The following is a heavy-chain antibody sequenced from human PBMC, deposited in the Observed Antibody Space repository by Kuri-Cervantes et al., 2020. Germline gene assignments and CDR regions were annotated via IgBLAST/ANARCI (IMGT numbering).Heavy chain of an antibody. Sequence: GGSLRLSCAASGFAFNNYWMTWVRQAPGKGLEWVANIKQDGSEKYYVDSVKGRFTISRDNAKNSLYLQMNSLRAEDTAVYYCARERSGYSYGHKFYYFDYWGQGTLVTVSS. D-gene: IGHD5-18*01. CDR1: GFAFNNYW. CDR3: ARERSGYSYGHKFYYFDY. CDR2: IKQDGSEK. J-gene: IGHJ4*02. V-gene: IGHV3-7*01.